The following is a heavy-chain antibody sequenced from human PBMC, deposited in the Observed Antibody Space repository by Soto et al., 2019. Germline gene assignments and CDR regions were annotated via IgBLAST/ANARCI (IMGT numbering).Heavy chain of an antibody. CDR3: ARAFQDYGDYNWFDP. D-gene: IGHD4-17*01. CDR1: GYTFTSYG. V-gene: IGHV1-18*01. Sequence: QVQLVQSGAEVKKPGASVKVSCKASGYTFTSYGISWVRQAPGQVLEWMGWISAYNGNTNYAQKLQGRVTMTTDTSTSTAYMELRSLRSDDTAVYYCARAFQDYGDYNWFDPWGQGTLVTVSS. J-gene: IGHJ5*02. CDR2: ISAYNGNT.